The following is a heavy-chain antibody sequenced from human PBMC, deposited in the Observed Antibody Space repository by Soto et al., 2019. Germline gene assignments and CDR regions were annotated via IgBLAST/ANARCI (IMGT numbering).Heavy chain of an antibody. Sequence: QVQLVQSGAEVKKPGASVKVSCKASGYTFTSYGISWVRQAPGQGLEWMGWISAYNGNTNYAQKLQGRVTMNTDTSTSKAYMELRSLRADDTAVYYCARVSHSSSWYRSMGILDYWGQGTLVTVSS. CDR3: ARVSHSSSWYRSMGILDY. CDR1: GYTFTSYG. CDR2: ISAYNGNT. D-gene: IGHD6-13*01. J-gene: IGHJ4*02. V-gene: IGHV1-18*01.